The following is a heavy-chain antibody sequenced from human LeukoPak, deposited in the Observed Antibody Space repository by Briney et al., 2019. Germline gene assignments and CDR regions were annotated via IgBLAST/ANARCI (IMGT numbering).Heavy chain of an antibody. J-gene: IGHJ4*02. CDR3: ARDRCSGGSCFLFDY. CDR1: GFTFSSYS. D-gene: IGHD2-15*01. V-gene: IGHV3-48*04. Sequence: GGSLRLSCAASGFTFSSYSMNWVRQAPGKGLEWVSYISSSSSTIYYADSVKGRFTISRDNAKNSLYLQMNSLRAEDTAVYYCARDRCSGGSCFLFDYWGQGTLVTVSS. CDR2: ISSSSSTI.